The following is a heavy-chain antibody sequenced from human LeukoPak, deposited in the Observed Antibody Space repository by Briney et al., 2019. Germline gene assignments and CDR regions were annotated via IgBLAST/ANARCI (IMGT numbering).Heavy chain of an antibody. J-gene: IGHJ4*02. D-gene: IGHD5-18*01. CDR2: ISGSGGST. Sequence: VGSLRLSCAASGFTFSSYGMSWVRQAPGKGLEWVSAISGSGGSTYYADSVKGRFTISRDNAKNSLYLQMNSLRAEDTAVYYCARDRRGYSYGSIDYWGQGTLVTVSS. CDR1: GFTFSSYG. V-gene: IGHV3-23*01. CDR3: ARDRRGYSYGSIDY.